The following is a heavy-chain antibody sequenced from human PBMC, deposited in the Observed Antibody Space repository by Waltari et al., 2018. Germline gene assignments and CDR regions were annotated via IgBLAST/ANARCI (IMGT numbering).Heavy chain of an antibody. V-gene: IGHV1-18*01. J-gene: IGHJ2*01. Sequence: EYMGWISAYNGNTNYAQKLQGRVTMTTDTSTSTAYMELRSLRSDDTAVYYCARDLADIVVVVAATRGGGYFDLWGRGTLVTVSS. CDR2: ISAYNGNT. CDR3: ARDLADIVVVVAATRGGGYFDL. D-gene: IGHD2-15*01.